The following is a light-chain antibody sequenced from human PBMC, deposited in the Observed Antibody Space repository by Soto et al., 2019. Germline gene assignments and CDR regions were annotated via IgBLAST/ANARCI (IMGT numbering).Light chain of an antibody. Sequence: DIVLTQSPGTLSLSPGDRATLSCRASQSVSSSYLAWYQQKPGQAPRLLIYGASTRATGIPDRFSGSGSGTDFTLSISGLEPEDFAVYYCQHYGSSPPLSFGPGTKVEIK. V-gene: IGKV3-20*01. CDR2: GAS. J-gene: IGKJ3*01. CDR1: QSVSSSY. CDR3: QHYGSSPPLS.